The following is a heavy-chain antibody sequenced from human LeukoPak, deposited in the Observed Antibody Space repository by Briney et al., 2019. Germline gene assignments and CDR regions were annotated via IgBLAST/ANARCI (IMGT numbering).Heavy chain of an antibody. V-gene: IGHV3-66*01. J-gene: IGHJ4*02. Sequence: GGSLRLSCAASGFTVSSNYMSWVRQAPGKGLEWVSVIYGGGITYYADSVKGRFTISRDNSKNTLYLQMNSLRAEDTAVYYCARDLPQLGYCSGGSCYRGGYWGQGTLVTVSS. CDR2: IYGGGIT. CDR1: GFTVSSNY. D-gene: IGHD2-15*01. CDR3: ARDLPQLGYCSGGSCYRGGY.